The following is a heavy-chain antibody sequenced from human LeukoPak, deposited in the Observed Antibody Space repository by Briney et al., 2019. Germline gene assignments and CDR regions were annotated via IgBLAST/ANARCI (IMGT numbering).Heavy chain of an antibody. V-gene: IGHV1-18*01. Sequence: ASVKVSCKASGYTFTSYGISSVRQAPGQRLEWMGWIRAYNGNTNYAQTIQGTVTMTTDTSTSTDYIELRSLRSDDTAVYYCVRDPGSTDYYYMDVWGKGPTVPVSS. CDR2: IRAYNGNT. J-gene: IGHJ6*03. CDR3: VRDPGSTDYYYMDV. CDR1: GYTFTSYG. D-gene: IGHD1-14*01.